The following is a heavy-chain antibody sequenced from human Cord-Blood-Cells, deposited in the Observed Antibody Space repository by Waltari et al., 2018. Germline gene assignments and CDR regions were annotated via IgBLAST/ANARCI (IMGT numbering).Heavy chain of an antibody. CDR3: AKGLGPLDY. V-gene: IGHV3-23*01. CDR1: GFTFSSHA. CDR2: ISGSGGST. J-gene: IGHJ4*02. D-gene: IGHD3-9*01. Sequence: EVQLLESGGGLVQAGGSLRLACAASGFTFSSHATGWVRQAPGKGVEWVSAISGSGGSTYYADSVKGRFTISRDNSKTTLYLQMNSLRAEDTAVYYCAKGLGPLDYWGQGTLVTVSS.